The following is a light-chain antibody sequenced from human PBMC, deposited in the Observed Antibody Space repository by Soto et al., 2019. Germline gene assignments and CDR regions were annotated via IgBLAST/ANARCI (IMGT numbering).Light chain of an antibody. CDR3: QVWDSSSDQLV. CDR1: NIGSKS. V-gene: IGLV3-21*02. Sequence: SYELTQPPSVSVAPGQTARITCGGTNIGSKSVHWYQQKPGQAPVLVVYDDSDRPSGIPERFSGSNSGNTATLTISRVEAGDEADYYCQVWDSSSDQLVFGGGTQLTVL. CDR2: DDS. J-gene: IGLJ2*01.